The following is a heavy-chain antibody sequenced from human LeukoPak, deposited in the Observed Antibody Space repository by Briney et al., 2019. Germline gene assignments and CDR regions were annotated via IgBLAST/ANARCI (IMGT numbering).Heavy chain of an antibody. V-gene: IGHV4-4*07. Sequence: SETLSLTCTVSGGSISSYYWSWIRQPAGKGLEWIGRIYTSGSTNYNPSLKSRVTMSVDTSKNQFSLKLSFVTAADTAVYYCAAGYSSSWAYYYYYMDVWGKGTTVTVSS. D-gene: IGHD6-13*01. CDR2: IYTSGST. CDR3: AAGYSSSWAYYYYYMDV. CDR1: GGSISSYY. J-gene: IGHJ6*03.